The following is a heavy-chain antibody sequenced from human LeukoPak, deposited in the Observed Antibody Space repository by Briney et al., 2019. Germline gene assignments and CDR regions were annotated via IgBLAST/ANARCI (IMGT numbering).Heavy chain of an antibody. Sequence: PGGSLRLSCAVSGFTFSNTWMSWVRQAPGKGLEWVGRIKRQTDGGTTDYAAPVKGRFTISRDASKNTLYLQMNSLKTEDTAVYYCTTAPRSDYWGQGTLVTVSS. CDR3: TTAPRSDY. V-gene: IGHV3-15*01. J-gene: IGHJ4*02. CDR2: IKRQTDGGTT. CDR1: GFTFSNTW.